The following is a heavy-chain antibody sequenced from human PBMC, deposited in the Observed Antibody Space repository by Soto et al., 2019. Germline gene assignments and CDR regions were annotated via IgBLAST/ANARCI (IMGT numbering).Heavy chain of an antibody. CDR1: GFTFGDYA. CDR3: SRRRKADSYYFYMDV. J-gene: IGHJ6*03. V-gene: IGHV3-49*03. CDR2: IRSKAFAETT. Sequence: PGGSLRLSCTASGFTFGDYAMSWFRQAPGKGLEWVGFIRSKAFAETTQYAASVKGRFTISRDDSKSIAYLQMNSLKTEDTAVYNCSRRRKADSYYFYMDVWGKGTTVTVSS. D-gene: IGHD6-13*01.